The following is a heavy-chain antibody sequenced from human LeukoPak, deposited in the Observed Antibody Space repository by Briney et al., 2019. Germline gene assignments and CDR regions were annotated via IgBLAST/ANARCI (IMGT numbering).Heavy chain of an antibody. V-gene: IGHV3-74*01. J-gene: IGHJ4*02. Sequence: PGGSLRLSCAASGFTFSSYWMHWVRQAPGKGLVWVSRINTDGSIINYADSVKGRFTISRDNAKNTLYLQMNSLRVEDTAVYYCARPAVAGLRAGGYDYWGQGTLVTVSS. CDR3: ARPAVAGLRAGGYDY. CDR2: INTDGSII. D-gene: IGHD6-19*01. CDR1: GFTFSSYW.